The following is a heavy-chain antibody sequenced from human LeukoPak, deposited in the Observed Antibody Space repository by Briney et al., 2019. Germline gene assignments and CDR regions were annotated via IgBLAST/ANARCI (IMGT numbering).Heavy chain of an antibody. V-gene: IGHV4-39*01. CDR1: GGSTSSSSYY. Sequence: PSQTLSLTCTVSGGSTSSSSYYWGWIRQPPGKGLEWIGSIYYSGSTYYNPSLKSRVTISVDTSKNQFSPKLSSVTAADTAVYYCARTYYDILTGYYPDYWGQGTLVTVSS. D-gene: IGHD3-9*01. CDR3: ARTYYDILTGYYPDY. J-gene: IGHJ4*02. CDR2: IYYSGST.